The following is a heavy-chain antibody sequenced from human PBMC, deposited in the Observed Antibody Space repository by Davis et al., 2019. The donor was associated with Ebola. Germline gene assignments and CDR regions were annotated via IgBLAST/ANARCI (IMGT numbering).Heavy chain of an antibody. V-gene: IGHV3-73*01. J-gene: IGHJ4*02. CDR1: GFTFSGSA. Sequence: GESLKISCAASGFTFSGSAMHWVRQASGKGLEWVGRIRSKANSYATAYAASVKGRFTISRDDSKNTAYLQMNSLKTEDTAVHYCVGGEPFDYWGQGTLVTVSS. D-gene: IGHD2-21*01. CDR3: VGGEPFDY. CDR2: IRSKANSYAT.